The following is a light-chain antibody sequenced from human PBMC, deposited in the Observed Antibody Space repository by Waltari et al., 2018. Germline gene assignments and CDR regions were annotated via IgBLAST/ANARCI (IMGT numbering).Light chain of an antibody. Sequence: DVQLTQSPSSLSASVGDRVTITCQASQDIYNYLNWFQQKPGKAPKLLIYDASNLETGVPSRFSGSRSGTDFTFTISSLQVEDVAIYYCQQYYSVPLTFGQGTKVGIK. CDR2: DAS. CDR3: QQYYSVPLT. J-gene: IGKJ1*01. CDR1: QDIYNY. V-gene: IGKV1-33*01.